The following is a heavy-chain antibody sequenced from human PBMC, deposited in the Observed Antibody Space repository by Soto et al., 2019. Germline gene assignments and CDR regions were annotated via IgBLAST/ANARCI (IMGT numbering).Heavy chain of an antibody. V-gene: IGHV3-21*01. CDR1: GFTFSSYS. CDR3: ARDYVKSLLWFGEPTYGMDV. J-gene: IGHJ6*02. Sequence: EVQLVESGGGLVQPGGSLRLSCAASGFTFSSYSMNWVRQAPGKGLEWVSSISSSSSYIYYADSVKGRFTISRDNAKNSLYLQMNSLRAEDTAVYYCARDYVKSLLWFGEPTYGMDVWGQGTTVTVSS. D-gene: IGHD3-10*01. CDR2: ISSSSSYI.